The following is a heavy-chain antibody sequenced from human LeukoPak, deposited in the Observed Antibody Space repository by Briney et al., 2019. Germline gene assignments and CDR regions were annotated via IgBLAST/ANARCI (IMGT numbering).Heavy chain of an antibody. CDR2: INPEGSEK. CDR1: GPTFSSSW. D-gene: IGHD3-10*01. CDR3: VRGRGSYGWFDP. V-gene: IGHV3-7*01. J-gene: IGHJ5*02. Sequence: GGSLRLSCAVSGPTFSSSWMDWVRQAPGKGLEWVASINPEGSEKYSAGSVKGRFTISRDDAKNTVDLQMNSLRGEDTAVYYCVRGRGSYGWFDPWGQGTLVTVSS.